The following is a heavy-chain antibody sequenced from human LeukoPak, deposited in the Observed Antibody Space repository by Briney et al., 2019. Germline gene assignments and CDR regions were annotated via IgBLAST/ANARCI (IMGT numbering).Heavy chain of an antibody. CDR1: GFTFSSYS. V-gene: IGHV3-21*01. J-gene: IGHJ4*02. CDR3: ARDPLSSGYYYREYYFDY. CDR2: ISSSSSYI. D-gene: IGHD3-22*01. Sequence: GGSLRLSCAASGFTFSSYSMNWVRQAPGKGLEWVPSISSSSSYIYYADSVKGRFTISRDNAKNSLYLQMNSLRAEDTAVYYCARDPLSSGYYYREYYFDYWGQGTLVTVSS.